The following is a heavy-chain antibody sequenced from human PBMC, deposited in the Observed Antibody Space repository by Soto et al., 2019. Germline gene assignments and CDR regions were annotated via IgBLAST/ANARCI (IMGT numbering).Heavy chain of an antibody. CDR3: TRGGMPYSSWNYYFNGMDI. D-gene: IGHD6-19*01. V-gene: IGHV1-2*02. J-gene: IGHJ6*02. Sequence: QAQVEQSGAEVKKPGASVKVSCKSSGYTFTDYYIHWVRQAPGQGLEWMGWINPKSGATNYAQKFRGRDSMTRDTSSSTVYMELTKLTSDDTAVYYCTRGGMPYSSWNYYFNGMDIWGQGTTVTVAS. CDR2: INPKSGAT. CDR1: GYTFTDYY.